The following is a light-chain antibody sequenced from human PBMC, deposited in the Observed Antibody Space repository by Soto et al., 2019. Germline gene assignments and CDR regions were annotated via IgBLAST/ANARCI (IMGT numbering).Light chain of an antibody. CDR1: QRISTW. CDR3: QQYINRWT. CDR2: KAS. Sequence: DIQMTQSPSTLSASVGDRVTITCRASQRISTWLAWYQQKPGKAPKLLIYKASSLESGVPSRFSGSGSGTEFTLNISSLQPDDSATYYCQQYINRWTFGQGTKVEIK. J-gene: IGKJ1*01. V-gene: IGKV1-5*03.